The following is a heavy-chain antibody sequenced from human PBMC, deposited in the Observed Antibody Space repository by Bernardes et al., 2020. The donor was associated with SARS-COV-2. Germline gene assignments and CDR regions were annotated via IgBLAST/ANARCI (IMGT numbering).Heavy chain of an antibody. V-gene: IGHV3-23*01. CDR1: GFTFSSYG. CDR2: IRCSGGTT. Sequence: GGSLRLSCAASGFTFSSYGMSWVRQAPGKGLEWVASIRCSGGTTFYADSVKGRFTISRDNSRNTLYLQMSSLRAEDTAIYYCAKFLAGYSPHRTGAVTSFDFCCQGTLVTVSS. D-gene: IGHD5-18*01. J-gene: IGHJ4*02. CDR3: AKFLAGYSPHRTGAVTSFDF.